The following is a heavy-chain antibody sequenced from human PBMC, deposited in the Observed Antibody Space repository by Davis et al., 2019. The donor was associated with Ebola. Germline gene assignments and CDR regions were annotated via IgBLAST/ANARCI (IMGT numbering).Heavy chain of an antibody. V-gene: IGHV4-59*12. D-gene: IGHD6-13*01. Sequence: PSETLSLTCTVSGGSISSYYWSWIRQPPGKGLEWIGYIYYSGSTNYNPSLKSRVTISVDTSKNQFSLKLSSVTAADTAVYYCARDVGVAAAGYYYYGMDVWGQGTTVTVSS. J-gene: IGHJ6*02. CDR3: ARDVGVAAAGYYYYGMDV. CDR2: IYYSGST. CDR1: GGSISSYY.